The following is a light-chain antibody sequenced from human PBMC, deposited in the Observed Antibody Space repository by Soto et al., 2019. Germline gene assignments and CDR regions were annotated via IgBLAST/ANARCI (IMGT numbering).Light chain of an antibody. Sequence: EIVLTQSPGTLSLSPGERATLSCRASQSVSSSYLAWYQQKPGKAPRLLIYGASSRATGIPDRFSGSGSGTDVTLIISRLETEDFAVYSCQQNGSSPLVTCGLGTKVDSK. J-gene: IGKJ3*01. CDR3: QQNGSSPLVT. CDR2: GAS. V-gene: IGKV3-20*01. CDR1: QSVSSSY.